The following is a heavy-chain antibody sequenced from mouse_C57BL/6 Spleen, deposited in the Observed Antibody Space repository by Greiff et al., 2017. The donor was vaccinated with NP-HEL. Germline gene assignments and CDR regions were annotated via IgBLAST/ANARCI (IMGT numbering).Heavy chain of an antibody. D-gene: IGHD1-1*01. Sequence: QVTLKESGPGILQSSQTLSLTCSFSGFSLSTSGMGVSWIRQPSGKGLEWLAHIYWDDDKRYNPSLKSRLTISKDTSRNQVFLKITSVDTADTATYYCARDYYGSTLFDYWGQGTTLTVSS. V-gene: IGHV8-12*01. CDR3: ARDYYGSTLFDY. CDR2: IYWDDDK. CDR1: GFSLSTSGMG. J-gene: IGHJ2*01.